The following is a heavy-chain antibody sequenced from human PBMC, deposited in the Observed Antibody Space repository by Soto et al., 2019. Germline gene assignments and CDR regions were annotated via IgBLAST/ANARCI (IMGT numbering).Heavy chain of an antibody. CDR1: GFTFSSYG. CDR2: IWYDGSNK. J-gene: IGHJ6*02. V-gene: IGHV3-33*01. Sequence: GGSLRLSCAASGFTFSSYGMHWVRQAPGKGLEWVAVIWYDGSNKYYADSVKGRFTISRDNSKNTLYLQMNSLSAEDTAVYYCASFNRGSGSYYEFGMDVWGQGTTVTVSS. CDR3: ASFNRGSGSYYEFGMDV. D-gene: IGHD3-10*01.